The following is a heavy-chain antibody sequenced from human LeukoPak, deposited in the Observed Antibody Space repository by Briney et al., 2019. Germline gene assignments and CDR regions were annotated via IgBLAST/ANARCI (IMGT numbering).Heavy chain of an antibody. J-gene: IGHJ6*02. D-gene: IGHD2-15*01. CDR1: GGTFSSYA. V-gene: IGHV1-69*04. Sequence: SVKVSCKASGGTFSSYAISWARQAPGQGLEWMGRIIPILGIANYAQKFQGRVTITADKSTSTAYMKLSSLRSEDTAVYYCARALNCSGGSCYSFFMDVWGQGTTVTVSS. CDR2: IIPILGIA. CDR3: ARALNCSGGSCYSFFMDV.